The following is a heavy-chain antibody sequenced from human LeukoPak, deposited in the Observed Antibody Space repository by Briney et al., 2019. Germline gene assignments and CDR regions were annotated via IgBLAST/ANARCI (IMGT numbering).Heavy chain of an antibody. J-gene: IGHJ4*02. D-gene: IGHD3-10*01. Sequence: GGSLRLSCAASGLTFSSYGMSWVRQAPGRGLEWVSAISTTGGTTYYADSVRGRFTISRDNSKNTLYLQMNSLRAEDTAVYYCAKDLRIYGSGPYYFDYWGQGTLVTVSS. CDR2: ISTTGGTT. V-gene: IGHV3-23*01. CDR1: GLTFSSYG. CDR3: AKDLRIYGSGPYYFDY.